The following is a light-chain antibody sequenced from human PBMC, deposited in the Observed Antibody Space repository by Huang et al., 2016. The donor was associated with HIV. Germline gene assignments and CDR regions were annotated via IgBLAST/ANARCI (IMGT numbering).Light chain of an antibody. CDR2: GAF. J-gene: IGKJ1*01. CDR1: QSIGTN. CDR3: QQYDDWRT. V-gene: IGKV3-15*01. Sequence: EIVMTQYPATLSVSPGERATLSCRASQSIGTNLAWYQQKRGQPPSLLIYGAFTRATGIPARFSGTGSGTEFTLTISSLQSEDFAIYYCQQYDDWRTFGQGTKVE.